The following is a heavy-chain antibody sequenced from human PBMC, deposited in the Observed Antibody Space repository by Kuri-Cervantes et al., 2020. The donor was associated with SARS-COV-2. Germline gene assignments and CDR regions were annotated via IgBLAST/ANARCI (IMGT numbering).Heavy chain of an antibody. CDR3: ARQYCGGDCYSGLYYFDY. D-gene: IGHD2-21*02. CDR2: IYHSGST. J-gene: IGHJ4*02. CDR1: GGSISSGYY. V-gene: IGHV4-38-2*01. Sequence: SETLSLTCAVSGGSISSGYYWGWIRQPPGKGLEWIGSIYHSGSTYYNPSLESRVTISVDTSKNQFSLRLSSVTAADTAVYYCARQYCGGDCYSGLYYFDYWGQGTLVTVSS.